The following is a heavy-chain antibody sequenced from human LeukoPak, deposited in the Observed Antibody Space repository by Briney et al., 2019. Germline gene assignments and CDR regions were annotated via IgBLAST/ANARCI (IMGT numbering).Heavy chain of an antibody. CDR2: ISAKGTGI. V-gene: IGHV3-23*01. J-gene: IGHJ3*02. CDR1: GFTFSSYA. D-gene: IGHD1-26*01. CDR3: AQDWKEGATIKGDGFDN. Sequence: GGSLRLSCAASGFTFSSYAMSWVRQAPGKGLEWVSAISAKGTGIYYADSVKGWFTISRDNSKNTLYLQMNSLRAEDTAEYYCAQDWKEGATIKGDGFDNWGQGTTVTVSS.